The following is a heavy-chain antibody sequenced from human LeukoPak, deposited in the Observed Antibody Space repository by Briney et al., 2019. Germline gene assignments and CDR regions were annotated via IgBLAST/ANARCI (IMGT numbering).Heavy chain of an antibody. V-gene: IGHV1-2*02. J-gene: IGHJ3*02. CDR3: AREIYYYGSGSYYPDAFDI. CDR1: GYTFTGYY. CDR2: INPNSGGT. D-gene: IGHD3-10*01. Sequence: GASVKVSCKASGYTFTGYYMHWVRQAPGQGLEWMGWINPNSGGTNYAQKFQGRVTMTRDTSISTAYMELSRLRSDDTAVYYCAREIYYYGSGSYYPDAFDIWGQGTMVTVSS.